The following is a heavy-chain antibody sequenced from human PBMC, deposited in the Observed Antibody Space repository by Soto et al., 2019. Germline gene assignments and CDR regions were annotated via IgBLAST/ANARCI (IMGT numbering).Heavy chain of an antibody. CDR3: ARGAGVLMVYAIDY. CDR2: INAGNGNT. V-gene: IGHV1-3*01. J-gene: IGHJ4*02. Sequence: RASVKVSCKASGYTFTSYAMHWVRQAPGQRLEWMGWINAGNGNTKYSQKFQGRVTITRDTSASTAYMELSSLRSEDTAVYYCARGAGVLMVYAIDYWGQGTLVTVSS. D-gene: IGHD2-8*01. CDR1: GYTFTSYA.